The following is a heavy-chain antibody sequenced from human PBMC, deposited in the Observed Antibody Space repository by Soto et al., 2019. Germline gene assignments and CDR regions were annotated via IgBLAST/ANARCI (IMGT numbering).Heavy chain of an antibody. CDR2: VYTPDYT. J-gene: IGHJ6*02. V-gene: IGHV4-4*08. D-gene: IGHD3-10*01. CDR3: ASSAGHPGDFFYYNGMDV. Sequence: SETLSLTCSVSGASIRNYYWHWVRQLPGKGLEWIGYVYTPDYTRYNSSLKSRVTISVDTSKSRFSLRLNSVTAADTAVYYYASSAGHPGDFFYYNGMDVWGQGTTVTVSS. CDR1: GASIRNYY.